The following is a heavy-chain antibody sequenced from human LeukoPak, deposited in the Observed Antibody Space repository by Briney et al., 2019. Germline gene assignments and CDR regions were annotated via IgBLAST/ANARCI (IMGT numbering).Heavy chain of an antibody. CDR2: IYYSGTT. CDR1: GGSISSRSYY. CDR3: ARLDSRGPEDY. D-gene: IGHD3-22*01. V-gene: IGHV4-39*01. Sequence: SETLSLTCTVSGGSISSRSYYWGWIRQPPGKGLEWIGNIYYSGTTYYNPSLKSRVTISVDTSKNQFSLEMRSVTAADTAVYFCARLDSRGPEDYWGQGTMVTVSS. J-gene: IGHJ4*02.